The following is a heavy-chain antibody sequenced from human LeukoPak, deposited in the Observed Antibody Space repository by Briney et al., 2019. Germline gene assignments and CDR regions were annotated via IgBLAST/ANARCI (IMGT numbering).Heavy chain of an antibody. V-gene: IGHV1-69*13. Sequence: ASVKVSCKASGGTFAALPTGWVRRPLGQGFDGMGGIIPIFGTANYAQKFQGRVTITADGSTSTAYMELSSLRSEDTAVYYCARGGLGGSYIFDYWGQGTLVTVSS. CDR1: GGTFAALP. CDR2: IIPIFGTA. CDR3: ARGGLGGSYIFDY. J-gene: IGHJ4*02. D-gene: IGHD1-26*01.